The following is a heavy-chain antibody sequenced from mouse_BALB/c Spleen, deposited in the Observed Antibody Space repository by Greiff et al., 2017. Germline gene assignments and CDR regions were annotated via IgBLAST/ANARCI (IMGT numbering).Heavy chain of an antibody. D-gene: IGHD4-1*01. V-gene: IGHV1-9*01. CDR1: GYTFSSYW. J-gene: IGHJ3*01. Sequence: QVQLQQSGAELMKPGASVKISCKATGYTFSSYWREWVKQRPGHGLEWIGEILPGSGSTNYNEKFKGKATFTADTSSNTAYMQLSSLTSEDSAVYYCARLTGTFAYWGQGTLVTVSA. CDR2: ILPGSGST. CDR3: ARLTGTFAY.